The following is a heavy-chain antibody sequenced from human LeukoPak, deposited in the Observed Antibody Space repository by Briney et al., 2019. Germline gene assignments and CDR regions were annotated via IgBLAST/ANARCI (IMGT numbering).Heavy chain of an antibody. V-gene: IGHV3-21*01. D-gene: IGHD2-21*01. J-gene: IGHJ6*03. CDR3: ARDLWHIARYGHYMDV. CDR2: ISSSNSYI. CDR1: GFTFSNYS. Sequence: GGSLRLSCAASGFTFSNYSMNWVRQAPGKGLEWVSCISSSNSYIYYADSVKGRFTISRDNAKKLVYLQMNSLRAEDSAVYYCARDLWHIARYGHYMDVWGKGTTVTISS.